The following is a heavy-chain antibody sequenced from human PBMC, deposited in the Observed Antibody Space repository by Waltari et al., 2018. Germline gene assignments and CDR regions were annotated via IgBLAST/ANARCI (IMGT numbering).Heavy chain of an antibody. D-gene: IGHD5-12*01. V-gene: IGHV4-39*01. CDR2: ISYNGAT. CDR1: GGSITTNRHY. Sequence: QLQLQESGPGLVKPSETLSLTCSVSGGSITTNRHYWGWIRQPPGQGLEWIGTISYNGATYTSPSLESRLTMSRDTSKNQLSLTLGSVTATDTSVYFCATYIGASIGTAAFDVWGKGTMVTVSS. J-gene: IGHJ3*01. CDR3: ATYIGASIGTAAFDV.